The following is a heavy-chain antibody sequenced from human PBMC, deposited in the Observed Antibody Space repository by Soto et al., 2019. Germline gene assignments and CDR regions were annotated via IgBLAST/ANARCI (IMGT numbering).Heavy chain of an antibody. CDR2: INPDGSTI. Sequence: GGSLRLSCAASGFTFGSSWMHWVRQAPGKGLIWVSRINPDGSTINYADSVKGRFTISRDNSKNTLYLQMNSLRAEDTAVYYCAREYGSVPGYYYGMDVWGQGTTVTVSS. CDR3: AREYGSVPGYYYGMDV. V-gene: IGHV3-74*01. D-gene: IGHD3-10*01. CDR1: GFTFGSSW. J-gene: IGHJ6*02.